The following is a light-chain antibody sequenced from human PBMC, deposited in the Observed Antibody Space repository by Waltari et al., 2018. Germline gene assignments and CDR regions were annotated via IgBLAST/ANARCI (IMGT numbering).Light chain of an antibody. Sequence: QSALTQPASVSGSPGQSITISCTGTSRDVGGYNYVSWYQQHPGKAPKLMIYHVIKRPSGVSNRFSGSKSGNTASLTISGLQAADEADYYCCSYAGSVVFGGGTKLTVL. CDR3: CSYAGSVV. CDR2: HVI. CDR1: SRDVGGYNY. V-gene: IGLV2-23*02. J-gene: IGLJ2*01.